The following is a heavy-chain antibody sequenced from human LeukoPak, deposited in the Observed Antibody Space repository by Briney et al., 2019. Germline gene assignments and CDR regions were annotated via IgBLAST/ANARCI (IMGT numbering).Heavy chain of an antibody. CDR1: GGSISSSNW. CDR2: IYHSGST. CDR3: AREGRVGYCSGGSCRLDY. D-gene: IGHD2-15*01. V-gene: IGHV4-4*02. Sequence: SETLSLTCAVSGGSISSSNWWSWVRQPPGKGLEWIGEIYHSGSTNYNPSLKSRVTISVDKSKNQFSLKLSSVTAADTAVYYCAREGRVGYCSGGSCRLDYWGQGTLVTVSS. J-gene: IGHJ4*02.